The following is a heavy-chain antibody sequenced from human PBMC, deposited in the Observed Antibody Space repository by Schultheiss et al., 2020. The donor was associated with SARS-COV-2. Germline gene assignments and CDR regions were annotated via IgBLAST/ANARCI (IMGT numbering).Heavy chain of an antibody. CDR3: ARDIPPGDSPAYYFDY. CDR1: GFTFSSYG. Sequence: GESLKISCAASGFTFSSYGMHWVRQAPGKGLEWVAVIWYDGSNKYYADSVKGRFTISRDNSKNTLYLQMNSLRAEDTAVYYCARDIPPGDSPAYYFDYWGQGTLVTVSS. CDR2: IWYDGSNK. V-gene: IGHV3-33*01. J-gene: IGHJ4*02. D-gene: IGHD2-21*02.